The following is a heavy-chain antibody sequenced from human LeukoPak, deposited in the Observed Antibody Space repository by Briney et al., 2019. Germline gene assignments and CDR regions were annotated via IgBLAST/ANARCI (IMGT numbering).Heavy chain of an antibody. CDR1: GFTFSSTW. CDR2: IKQDGSAK. CDR3: ARDYQWGFDY. V-gene: IGHV3-7*01. Sequence: GGSLRLSCAASGFTFSSTWMSWVRQAPGKGLEWVANIKQDGSAKYYVDSVKGRFTIARDNAKNSLYLKMNSLRAEDTAVYYCARDYQWGFDYWGQGTLVTVSS. D-gene: IGHD1-26*01. J-gene: IGHJ4*02.